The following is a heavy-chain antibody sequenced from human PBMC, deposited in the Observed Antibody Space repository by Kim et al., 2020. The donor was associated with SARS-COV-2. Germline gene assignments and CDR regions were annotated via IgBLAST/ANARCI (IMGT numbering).Heavy chain of an antibody. CDR3: ARSPATYYDFWSGYSPDYYYGMDV. D-gene: IGHD3-3*01. CDR1: GFTFSSYW. Sequence: GGSLRLSCAASGFTFSSYWMHWVRQAPGKGLVWVSRINSDGSSTSYADSVKGRFTISRDNAKNTLYLQMNSLRAEDTAVYYCARSPATYYDFWSGYSPDYYYGMDVWGQGTTVTVSS. J-gene: IGHJ6*02. CDR2: INSDGSST. V-gene: IGHV3-74*01.